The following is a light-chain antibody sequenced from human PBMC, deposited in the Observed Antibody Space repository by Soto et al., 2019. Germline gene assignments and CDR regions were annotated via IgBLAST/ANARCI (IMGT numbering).Light chain of an antibody. J-gene: IGLJ1*01. V-gene: IGLV2-14*01. CDR2: EVN. CDR1: SSDVAFYNH. Sequence: QSALTQPASVSGSPGQSITISCTGTSSDVAFYNHVSWYQQHPGKAPKLLIYEVNNRPSGVSHRFSGSNSGNTASLTISGLQAEDEADYYCSLFASTHTYVFGTGTKVTVL. CDR3: SLFASTHTYV.